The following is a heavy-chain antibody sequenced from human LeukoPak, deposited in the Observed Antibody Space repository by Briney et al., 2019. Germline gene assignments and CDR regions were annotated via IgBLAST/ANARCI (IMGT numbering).Heavy chain of an antibody. Sequence: GGSLRLSCAASGFTFSSYSMNWVRQAPGKGLEWVSSISSSSSYIYYADSVKGRFTISRDNAKNSLYLQMNSLRAEDTALYYCAKSAAAYYFDYWGQGTLVTVSS. CDR3: AKSAAAYYFDY. CDR1: GFTFSSYS. J-gene: IGHJ4*02. D-gene: IGHD2-2*01. V-gene: IGHV3-21*04. CDR2: ISSSSSYI.